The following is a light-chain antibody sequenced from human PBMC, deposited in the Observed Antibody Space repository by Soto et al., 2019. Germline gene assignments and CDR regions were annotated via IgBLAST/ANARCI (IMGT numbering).Light chain of an antibody. CDR1: RTISSY. J-gene: IGKJ5*01. V-gene: IGKV1-39*01. CDR3: QQSYSTPFT. Sequence: DVQVTQPPASRSASVGDRVTITCRASRTISSYLNWYQQKPWKAPKLLIYAASSLQSGVPSRFSGSGSGTDFTLTISSLQPEDFATYYCQQSYSTPFTFGQGTRLEI. CDR2: AAS.